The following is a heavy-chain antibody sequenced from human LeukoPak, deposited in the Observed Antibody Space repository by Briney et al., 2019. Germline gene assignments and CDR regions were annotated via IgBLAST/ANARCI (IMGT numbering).Heavy chain of an antibody. CDR1: GFTFYDYT. V-gene: IGHV3-43*01. CDR3: AKKIRAGIAVADTLSPFDY. CDR2: ISWGGGST. D-gene: IGHD6-19*01. J-gene: IGHJ4*02. Sequence: GGSLRLSCAASGFTFYDYTMQWVRQAPGKGLEWGSLISWGGGSTYYADSVKGRFTISRDNSKNTVYLQMNSLRAEDTAIYYCAKKIRAGIAVADTLSPFDYWGQGTLVTVSS.